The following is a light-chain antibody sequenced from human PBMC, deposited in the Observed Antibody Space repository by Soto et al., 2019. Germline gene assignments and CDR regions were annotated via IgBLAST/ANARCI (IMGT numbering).Light chain of an antibody. CDR1: SSDVGGYNY. CDR2: DVS. Sequence: QSVLTQPRSVSGSPGQSVTISCTGTSSDVGGYNYVSWYQQHPGKAPKLMICDVSKRPSGVPDRFSGSKSGNTASLTISGLQAEDDADYYCCSYAGGPYVFGTGTKVTVL. J-gene: IGLJ1*01. CDR3: CSYAGGPYV. V-gene: IGLV2-11*01.